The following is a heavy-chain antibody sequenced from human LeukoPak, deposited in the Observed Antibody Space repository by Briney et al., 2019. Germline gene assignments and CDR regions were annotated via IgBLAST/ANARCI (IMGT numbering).Heavy chain of an antibody. CDR1: GFTISTYA. D-gene: IGHD5-24*01. CDR3: AKEFIAGDGHVDCDS. Sequence: QAGGSLRLSCAASGFTISTYAMTWVRQAPGKGLEWVSSITSSGATTYYADSVKVRFTISRDISKNTMYLQMNSLTAEDSAVYYCAKEFIAGDGHVDCDSWGQGTLVTVSS. V-gene: IGHV3-23*01. J-gene: IGHJ4*02. CDR2: ITSSGATT.